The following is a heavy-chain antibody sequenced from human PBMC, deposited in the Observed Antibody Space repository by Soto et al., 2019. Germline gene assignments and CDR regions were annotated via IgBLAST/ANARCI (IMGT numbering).Heavy chain of an antibody. CDR3: ARASAGLYRYEYY. CDR1: GYTFSNYA. V-gene: IGHV3-23*01. CDR2: MSASGDYT. Sequence: GGSLRLSCVASGYTFSNYAMSWVRQAPGEGLEWLSAMSASGDYTYYADSVKGRFTISRDNSKNTLYLQMNSLRVEDTAIYYCARASAGLYRYEYYWGPGTLVTVSS. J-gene: IGHJ4*02. D-gene: IGHD3-16*02.